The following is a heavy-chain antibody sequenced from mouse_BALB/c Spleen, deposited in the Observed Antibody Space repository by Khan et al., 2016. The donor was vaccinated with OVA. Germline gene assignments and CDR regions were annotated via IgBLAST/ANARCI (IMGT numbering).Heavy chain of an antibody. Sequence: EVELVESGGGLVKPGGSLKLSCAASGFTFSNYAMSWVRQTPEKRLEWVATISSGGSYTYYPDSVKGRFTISRDNAKNTLYLQMSSLRSEDTAMYYCARTRGYYVSNYYDYWGQGTTLTVSS. CDR3: ARTRGYYVSNYYDY. V-gene: IGHV5-9-3*01. D-gene: IGHD1-1*01. CDR2: ISSGGSYT. J-gene: IGHJ2*01. CDR1: GFTFSNYA.